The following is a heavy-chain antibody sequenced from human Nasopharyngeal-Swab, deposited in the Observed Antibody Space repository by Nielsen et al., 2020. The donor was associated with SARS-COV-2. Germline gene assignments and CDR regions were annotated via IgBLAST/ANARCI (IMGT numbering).Heavy chain of an antibody. CDR3: VRRDGRPRNYYYYMDV. J-gene: IGHJ6*03. Sequence: SETLSLTCTVSGGSISSSSYYWGWIRQPPGKGLEWIGSIYYSGSTYYNPSLKSRVTISVDTSKNQFSLKLSSVTAADTAVYYCVRRDGRPRNYYYYMDVWGKGTTVTVSS. CDR2: IYYSGST. CDR1: GGSISSSSYY. V-gene: IGHV4-39*01.